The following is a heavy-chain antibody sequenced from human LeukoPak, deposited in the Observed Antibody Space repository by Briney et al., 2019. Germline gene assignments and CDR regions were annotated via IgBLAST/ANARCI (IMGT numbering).Heavy chain of an antibody. J-gene: IGHJ4*02. CDR2: ISYDGSNK. CDR3: ARDEIWYDSSGCLDY. D-gene: IGHD3-22*01. CDR1: GFTFRSYA. V-gene: IGHV3-30-3*01. Sequence: GGSLRLSCVVSGFTFRSYAMSWVRQAPGKGLEWVAIISYDGSNKYYADSVKGRFTISRDNSKNTLYLQMNSLRAEDTAVYYCARDEIWYDSSGCLDYWGQGTLVTVSS.